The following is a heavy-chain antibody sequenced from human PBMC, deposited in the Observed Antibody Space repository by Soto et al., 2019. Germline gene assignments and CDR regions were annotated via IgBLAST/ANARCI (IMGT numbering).Heavy chain of an antibody. CDR3: AKAYRAVAGNYFDH. V-gene: IGHV3-23*01. J-gene: IGHJ4*02. D-gene: IGHD6-19*01. CDR2: ISDTT. CDR1: GFTFSNFA. Sequence: GGSLRLSCAASGFTFSNFAFSWVRQAPGKGLEWVSAISDTTYYADSVKGRVTISRDNSVNTVFLQMNSLRAGDTAVYYCAKAYRAVAGNYFDHWGQGTLVTVSS.